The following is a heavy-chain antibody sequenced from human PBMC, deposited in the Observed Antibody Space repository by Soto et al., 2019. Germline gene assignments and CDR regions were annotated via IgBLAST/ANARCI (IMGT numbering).Heavy chain of an antibody. V-gene: IGHV2-70*01. J-gene: IGHJ6*02. Sequence: SGPTLVNPTQTLTLTCTFSGFSLSTSGMCVSWIRQPPGKALEWLALIDWDDDKYYSTSLKTRLTISKDTSKNQVVLTMTNMDPVDTATYYCARSARGSSTYGMDVWGQGATVTVSS. CDR1: GFSLSTSGMC. CDR2: IDWDDDK. CDR3: ARSARGSSTYGMDV.